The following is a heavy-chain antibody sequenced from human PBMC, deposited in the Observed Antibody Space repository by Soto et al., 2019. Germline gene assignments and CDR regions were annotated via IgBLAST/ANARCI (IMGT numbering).Heavy chain of an antibody. Sequence: ASVKVSCKASGYTFTIYGISWVRQAPGQGLEWMGWISAYNGNTNYAQKLQGRVTMTTDTSTSTAYMELRSLRSDDTAVYYCARGVAQRHTLSGMDVWGPGTTVTVSS. CDR2: ISAYNGNT. J-gene: IGHJ6*02. D-gene: IGHD2-21*01. V-gene: IGHV1-18*04. CDR1: GYTFTIYG. CDR3: ARGVAQRHTLSGMDV.